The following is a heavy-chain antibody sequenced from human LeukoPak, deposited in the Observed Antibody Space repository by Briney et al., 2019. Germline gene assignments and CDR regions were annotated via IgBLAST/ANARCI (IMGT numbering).Heavy chain of an antibody. J-gene: IGHJ4*02. CDR1: GGSISSSSYY. Sequence: SETLSLTCTVSGGSISSSSYYWGWIRQPPGKGLEWIGSIYYSGSTYYNPSLKSRVTISVDTSKNQFSLKLSSVTAADTAVYYCARDAPGDYVIYWGQGTLVTVSS. CDR3: ARDAPGDYVIY. D-gene: IGHD4-17*01. CDR2: IYYSGST. V-gene: IGHV4-39*07.